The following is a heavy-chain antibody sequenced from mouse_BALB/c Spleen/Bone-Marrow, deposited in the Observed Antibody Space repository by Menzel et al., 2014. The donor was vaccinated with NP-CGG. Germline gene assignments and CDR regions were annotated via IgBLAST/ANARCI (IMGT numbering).Heavy chain of an antibody. Sequence: EVKLVESGGGLVQPGGSLKLSCAASGITFSNYGMSWIRQTPDKRLELVATINGSGGSSYYPDSVKGRFTISRDNAKNTRYLQMSSLKSEDTAMYYCARVAYYNVYFDYWGQGTTLTVSS. V-gene: IGHV5-6-3*01. CDR3: ARVAYYNVYFDY. CDR2: INGSGGSS. J-gene: IGHJ2*01. CDR1: GITFSNYG. D-gene: IGHD2-12*01.